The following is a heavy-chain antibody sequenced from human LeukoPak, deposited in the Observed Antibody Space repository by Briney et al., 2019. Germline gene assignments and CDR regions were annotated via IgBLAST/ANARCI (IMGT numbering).Heavy chain of an antibody. D-gene: IGHD5-12*01. CDR1: GSFSCYY. CDR2: VSHSEIT. Sequence: SESLSLTCAGGSFSCYYWSWIRQPPGKGLEWIGEVSHSEITNYNPSLKSRVTISVDTSKNQLSLKLRSVTAADTAVYYCARGPRWLRTFDYWGQGTLVTVSS. CDR3: ARGPRWLRTFDY. V-gene: IGHV4-34*01. J-gene: IGHJ4*02.